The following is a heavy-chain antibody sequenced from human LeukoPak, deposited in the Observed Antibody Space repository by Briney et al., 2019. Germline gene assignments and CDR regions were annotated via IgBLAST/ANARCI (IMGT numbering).Heavy chain of an antibody. Sequence: SVKLSCKASGVTFSSYSISWVRQAPGQGLELMGRIIPILGLANYAQKFQGRVTITADKSTSTAYMKLSSLRSEDTAVYYCARGRQQLVLYNWFDPWGQGTLVTVSS. CDR2: IIPILGLA. CDR1: GVTFSSYS. J-gene: IGHJ5*02. D-gene: IGHD6-13*01. CDR3: ARGRQQLVLYNWFDP. V-gene: IGHV1-69*02.